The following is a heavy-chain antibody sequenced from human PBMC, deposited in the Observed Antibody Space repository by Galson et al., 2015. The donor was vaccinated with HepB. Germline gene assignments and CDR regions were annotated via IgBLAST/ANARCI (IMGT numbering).Heavy chain of an antibody. Sequence: LRLSCAASGFTFSNYAFHWVRQAPGKGLEWVALISYDGINKYYADSLKGRFTISRDKSKNTLFLQMNNMRGEDSALYYCASLETRGMTTMPFDYWGQGTLVTVSS. CDR1: GFTFSNYA. CDR2: ISYDGINK. J-gene: IGHJ4*02. D-gene: IGHD5-24*01. V-gene: IGHV3-30-3*02. CDR3: ASLETRGMTTMPFDY.